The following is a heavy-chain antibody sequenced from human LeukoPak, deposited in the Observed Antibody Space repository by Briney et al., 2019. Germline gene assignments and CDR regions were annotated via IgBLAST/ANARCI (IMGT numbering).Heavy chain of an antibody. CDR2: IRGNGADT. V-gene: IGHV3-23*01. Sequence: GACPRLSCAASGFTFSSYAMSWVRQAPGKGLEWVSAIRGNGADTYYADSVKGRFTISRDNSKNTLYLQMNSLRAEDTAVYYCAKVPNSGSYYYFDYWGQGALVTVSS. J-gene: IGHJ4*02. CDR3: AKVPNSGSYYYFDY. CDR1: GFTFSSYA. D-gene: IGHD1-26*01.